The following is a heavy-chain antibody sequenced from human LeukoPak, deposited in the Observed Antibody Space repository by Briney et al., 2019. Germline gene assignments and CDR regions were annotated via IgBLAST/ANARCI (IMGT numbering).Heavy chain of an antibody. CDR2: ISSSSSYI. Sequence: GGSLRLSCAASGFTFSSYSMNWVRQAPGKGLGWVSSISSSSSYIYYADSVKGRFTISRDNSKSTLYLQMNSLRTEDTAVYYCAKDRTDDYDVNLDYWGQGTLVTVPS. D-gene: IGHD5-12*01. V-gene: IGHV3-21*01. CDR1: GFTFSSYS. CDR3: AKDRTDDYDVNLDY. J-gene: IGHJ4*02.